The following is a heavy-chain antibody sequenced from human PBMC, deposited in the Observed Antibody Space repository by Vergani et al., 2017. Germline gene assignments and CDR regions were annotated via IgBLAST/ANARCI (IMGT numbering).Heavy chain of an antibody. Sequence: QVQLVQSGAEVKKPGASVKVSCKASGYTFTSYYMHWVRQAPGQGLEWMGIINPSGGSTSYAQKFQGRVTMTEDTSTDTAYMELSSLRSEDTAVYYCATGYYGMDVWGQGTTVTVSS. CDR2: INPSGGST. CDR3: ATGYYGMDV. CDR1: GYTFTSYY. J-gene: IGHJ6*02. V-gene: IGHV1-46*01.